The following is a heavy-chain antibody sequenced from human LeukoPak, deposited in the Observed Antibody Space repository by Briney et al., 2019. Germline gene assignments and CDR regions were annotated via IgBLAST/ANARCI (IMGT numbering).Heavy chain of an antibody. CDR1: GFTVSNNY. CDR2: IYSGGST. CDR3: TRGLNVNWFDP. V-gene: IGHV3-53*01. D-gene: IGHD3-10*01. Sequence: PGGSLRLACAASGFTVSNNYMSWVRQAPGKGLEWVSTIYSGGSTYYAGSVKGRFTISRDNAKNTLYLQMNSLRAEDTAVYYCTRGLNVNWFDPWGQGTLVTVSS. J-gene: IGHJ5*02.